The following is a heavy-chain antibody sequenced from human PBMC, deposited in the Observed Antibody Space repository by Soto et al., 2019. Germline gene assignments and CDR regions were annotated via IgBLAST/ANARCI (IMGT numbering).Heavy chain of an antibody. CDR1: GYTFTTYG. Sequence: ASVKVSCKASGYTFTTYGINWVLQAPGQGLEWMGWINPNSGGTNYAQTFQGWVTMTRDTSISTAYMELSRLRSDDTAVYYCASSGRWDVHFFDYWGQGTLVTVSS. CDR2: INPNSGGT. CDR3: ASSGRWDVHFFDY. V-gene: IGHV1-2*04. D-gene: IGHD1-26*01. J-gene: IGHJ4*02.